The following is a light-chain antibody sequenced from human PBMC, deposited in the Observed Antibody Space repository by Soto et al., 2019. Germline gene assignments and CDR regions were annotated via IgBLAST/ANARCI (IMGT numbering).Light chain of an antibody. V-gene: IGLV2-8*01. CDR1: SSDVGGYDY. Sequence: SALTQPPSASGSPGQSVTLSCTGTSSDVGGYDYVSWYKQHPGKAPKLMIYEVSKRPSGVPDRFSGSKSGNTAALTVSGLQAEDEADYYCSSYVGTNSYVFGTGTKLTVL. CDR2: EVS. CDR3: SSYVGTNSYV. J-gene: IGLJ1*01.